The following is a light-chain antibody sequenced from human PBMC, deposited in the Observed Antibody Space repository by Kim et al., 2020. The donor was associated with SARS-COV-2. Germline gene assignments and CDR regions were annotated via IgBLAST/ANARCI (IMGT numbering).Light chain of an antibody. CDR3: QQYGSSPLT. J-gene: IGKJ4*01. CDR1: HSVSSSY. V-gene: IGKV3-20*01. CDR2: GAS. Sequence: SPGDRASPSCSASHSVSSSYLAWYQQKPGRAPRLLIYGASSRATGIPDRCSGSGSRTDFTLTISRLEPEDVAVYYCQQYGSSPLTFGGGTKVDIK.